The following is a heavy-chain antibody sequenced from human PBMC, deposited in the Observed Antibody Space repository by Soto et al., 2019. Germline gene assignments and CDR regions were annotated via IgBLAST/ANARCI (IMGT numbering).Heavy chain of an antibody. CDR3: ARWWGVVVVPAAVRAYYYYYYMDV. V-gene: IGHV3-21*01. J-gene: IGHJ6*03. D-gene: IGHD2-2*01. Sequence: EVQLVESGGGLVKPGGSLRLSCAASGFTFSSYSMNWVRQAPGKGLEWVSSISSSSSYIYYADSVKGRFTISRDNAKNSPYLQMNTLRAEDTAVYYCARWWGVVVVPAAVRAYYYYYYMDVWGRWTTVTVSS. CDR1: GFTFSSYS. CDR2: ISSSSSYI.